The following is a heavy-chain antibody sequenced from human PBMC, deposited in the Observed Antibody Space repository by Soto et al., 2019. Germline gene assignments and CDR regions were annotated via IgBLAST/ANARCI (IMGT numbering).Heavy chain of an antibody. CDR2: ISSSSSTI. J-gene: IGHJ4*02. CDR1: GFTFSSYS. D-gene: IGHD2-15*01. V-gene: IGHV3-48*01. CDR3: ARLHKYCSGGSCYDY. Sequence: EVQLVESGGGLVQPGGSLRLSCAASGFTFSSYSMNWVRQAPGKGLEWVSYISSSSSTIYYADSVKGRFTISRNNAKNSLYLQMNSLRAEDTAVYYCARLHKYCSGGSCYDYWGQGTLVTVSS.